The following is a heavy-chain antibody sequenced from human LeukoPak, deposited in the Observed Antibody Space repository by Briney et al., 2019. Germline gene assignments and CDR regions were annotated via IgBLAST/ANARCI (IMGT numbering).Heavy chain of an antibody. CDR2: ISGSGGST. CDR1: GFTFSSYA. J-gene: IGHJ5*02. CDR3: AKDQDIVVVVAVFDP. Sequence: GGSLRLSCAASGFTFSSYAMSWVRQAPGKGLGWVSAISGSGGSTYYADSVKGRFTISRDNSKNTLYLQMNSLRAEDTAVYYCAKDQDIVVVVAVFDPWGQGTLVTVSS. V-gene: IGHV3-23*01. D-gene: IGHD2-15*01.